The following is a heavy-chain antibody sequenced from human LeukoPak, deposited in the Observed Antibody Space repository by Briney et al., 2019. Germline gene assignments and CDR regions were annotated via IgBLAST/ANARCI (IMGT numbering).Heavy chain of an antibody. V-gene: IGHV3-23*01. J-gene: IGHJ6*02. D-gene: IGHD6-19*01. CDR2: ISGSGGTT. Sequence: GGSLRLSCAASGFTFSNYGMSWVRQAPGKGLEWVSVISGSGGTTYYADSVKGRFTISSDNPKNTLHLQMNSLRAEDTAVYYCAKGPRPSGWYGYPMDVWGQGTTVTVSS. CDR1: GFTFSNYG. CDR3: AKGPRPSGWYGYPMDV.